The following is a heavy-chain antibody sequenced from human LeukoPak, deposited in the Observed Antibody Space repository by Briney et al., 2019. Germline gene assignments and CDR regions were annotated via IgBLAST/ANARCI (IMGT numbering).Heavy chain of an antibody. Sequence: PSETLSLTCAVSGGSISSSNWWSWVRQPPGKGLEWIGEIYHSGSTSYNPSLKSRVTISVDKSKNQFSLRLNSVTAADTAVYYCARLHHDYGSGTYGGAYNYYMDVWGKGTTVTVSS. CDR2: IYHSGST. J-gene: IGHJ6*03. D-gene: IGHD3-10*01. V-gene: IGHV4-4*02. CDR1: GGSISSSNW. CDR3: ARLHHDYGSGTYGGAYNYYMDV.